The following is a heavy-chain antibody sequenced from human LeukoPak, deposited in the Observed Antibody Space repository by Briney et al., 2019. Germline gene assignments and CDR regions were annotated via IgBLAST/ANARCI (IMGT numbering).Heavy chain of an antibody. J-gene: IGHJ4*02. CDR3: ARDDCGDTCYPGGY. Sequence: AAVKVSCKASGYTFTKYVVHWVRQAPGQRPEWMGWINAGNGDTKYSQNFQDRVTITRDTSANTAYMELSSLTSEDTALYYCARDDCGDTCYPGGYWGQGTLVTVSS. CDR1: GYTFTKYV. CDR2: INAGNGDT. V-gene: IGHV1-3*01. D-gene: IGHD2-21*01.